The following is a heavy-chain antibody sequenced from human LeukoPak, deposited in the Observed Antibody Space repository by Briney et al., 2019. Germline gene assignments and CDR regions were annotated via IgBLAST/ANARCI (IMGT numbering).Heavy chain of an antibody. D-gene: IGHD3-3*01. J-gene: IGHJ4*02. V-gene: IGHV3-23*01. CDR1: GFTFSSYA. Sequence: GGSLRLSCAASGFTFSSYAMSWVRQAPGKGLEWVSAISGSGGSTYYADSVKGRFTISRDNSKNTLYLQMNSLRAEDTAVYYCAKAPYYDFWSGYYSDYWGQGTLVTVSS. CDR2: ISGSGGST. CDR3: AKAPYYDFWSGYYSDY.